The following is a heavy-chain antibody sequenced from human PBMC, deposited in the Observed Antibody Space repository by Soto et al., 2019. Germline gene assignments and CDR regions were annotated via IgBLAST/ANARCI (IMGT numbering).Heavy chain of an antibody. V-gene: IGHV4-34*01. Sequence: QVQLQQWGAGLLKPSETLSLTCAVYGGSFSGYYWSWIRQPPGKGLEWIGEINHSGSTNYNPSLRRRDTISVDTSKNQFSLKRSAVTAADTAVYYCGCGRIGYYYYYGMDVWGQGTTVTVSS. CDR1: GGSFSGYY. CDR3: GCGRIGYYYYYGMDV. J-gene: IGHJ6*02. D-gene: IGHD2-15*01. CDR2: INHSGST.